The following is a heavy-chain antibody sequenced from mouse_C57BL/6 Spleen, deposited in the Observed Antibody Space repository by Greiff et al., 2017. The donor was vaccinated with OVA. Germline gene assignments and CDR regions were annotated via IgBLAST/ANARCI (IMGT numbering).Heavy chain of an antibody. D-gene: IGHD1-1*01. CDR1: GFTFSDYG. V-gene: IGHV5-17*01. Sequence: EVQGVESGGGLVKPGGSLKLSCAASGFTFSDYGMHWVRQAPEKGLEWVAYISSGSSTIYYADTVKGRFTISRDNAKNTLFLQMTSLRSEDTAMYYCARRAIYYGSSWYFDVWGTGTTVTVSS. J-gene: IGHJ1*03. CDR3: ARRAIYYGSSWYFDV. CDR2: ISSGSSTI.